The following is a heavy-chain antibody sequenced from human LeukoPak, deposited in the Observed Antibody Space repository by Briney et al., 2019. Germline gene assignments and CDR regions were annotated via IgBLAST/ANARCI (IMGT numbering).Heavy chain of an antibody. CDR3: ARDHYSRNDC. CDR1: VFTFSIYS. V-gene: IGHV3-48*02. Sequence: PGGSLRLSCAASVFTFSIYSMNGVRRAPGKGLEWVSYISSSSTTIYCADSVKGRYTISRDNAKNSLYLQMNRVKEKYTGVYYCARDHYSRNDCWGQGALVTVSS. D-gene: IGHD6-13*01. CDR2: ISSSSTTI. J-gene: IGHJ4*02.